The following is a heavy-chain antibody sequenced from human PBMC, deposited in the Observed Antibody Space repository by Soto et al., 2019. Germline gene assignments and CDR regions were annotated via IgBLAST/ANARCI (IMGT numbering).Heavy chain of an antibody. J-gene: IGHJ4*02. CDR2: VYSGSTT. Sequence: EVHLVESGGGLVQPGGSLRLSCAASGFTVSTYYMNWVRQAPGEGLEWVSVVYSGSTTYYADSVRGRFTISRDNSKNTLFLQMNSLRAEDTAVYYCARGRSASSDFDYWGQGTLVTVSS. CDR1: GFTVSTYY. D-gene: IGHD3-10*01. V-gene: IGHV3-66*01. CDR3: ARGRSASSDFDY.